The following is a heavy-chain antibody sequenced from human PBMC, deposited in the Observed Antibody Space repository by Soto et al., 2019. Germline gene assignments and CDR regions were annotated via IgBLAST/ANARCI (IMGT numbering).Heavy chain of an antibody. V-gene: IGHV3-7*01. CDR1: GFTSSSYW. CDR2: IKQDGSEK. D-gene: IGHD6-13*01. Sequence: EVQLVESGGGLVQPGGSLRLSCAASGFTSSSYWMSWVRQAPGKGLGWVANIKQDGSEKYYVDSVKGRFTITRDNAKNSLDLQMNSLRAEDTAVYYCAAEQQLGWFDPWGQGTMVTVSS. J-gene: IGHJ5*02. CDR3: AAEQQLGWFDP.